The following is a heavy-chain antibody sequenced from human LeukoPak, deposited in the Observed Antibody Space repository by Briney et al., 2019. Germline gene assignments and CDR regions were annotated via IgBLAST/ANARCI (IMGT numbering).Heavy chain of an antibody. Sequence: PSETLSLTCTVSGDSISSYYWSWIRQPPGKGLEWIGYIYYTGSTNYNPSLKSRVTISLDTSKNQFSLKLRSVTAADTAVSFCTSDNFDRVNDYWGQGNLVTVSS. CDR2: IYYTGST. CDR3: TSDNFDRVNDY. D-gene: IGHD3-22*01. CDR1: GDSISSYY. J-gene: IGHJ4*02. V-gene: IGHV4-59*01.